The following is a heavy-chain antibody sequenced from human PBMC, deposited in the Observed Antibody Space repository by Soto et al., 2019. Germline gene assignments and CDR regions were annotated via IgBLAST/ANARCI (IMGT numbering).Heavy chain of an antibody. J-gene: IGHJ5*02. CDR3: ARGYCSGGSCYTGWFDP. CDR1: GYTFTSYG. Sequence: QVQLVQSGAEVKKPGASVRVSCKASGYTFTSYGISWVRQAPGQGLEWMGWISGYNGNTNYAQKLQGRVTMTKDTSSSKXNMELRSLRSDDTAVYYCARGYCSGGSCYTGWFDPWGQGTLVTVSS. CDR2: ISGYNGNT. V-gene: IGHV1-18*01. D-gene: IGHD2-15*01.